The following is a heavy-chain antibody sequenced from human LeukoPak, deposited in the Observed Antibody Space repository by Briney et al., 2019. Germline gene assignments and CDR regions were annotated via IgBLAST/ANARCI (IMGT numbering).Heavy chain of an antibody. V-gene: IGHV3-7*03. CDR3: ARASSDYDILTGQYYFDY. CDR1: GFTFSSYC. Sequence: PGGSLRLSCAASGFTFSSYCMSWVRQAPGKGLEWVANIKQDGSEKYYVDSVKGRFTISRDNAKNSLYLQMNSLRAEDTAVYYCARASSDYDILTGQYYFDYWGQGTLVTVSS. D-gene: IGHD3-9*01. J-gene: IGHJ4*02. CDR2: IKQDGSEK.